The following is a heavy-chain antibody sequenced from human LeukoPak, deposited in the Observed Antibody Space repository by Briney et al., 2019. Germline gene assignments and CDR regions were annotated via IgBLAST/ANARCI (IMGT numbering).Heavy chain of an antibody. J-gene: IGHJ2*01. CDR3: ARGLHGWYFDL. CDR1: GGSISSYY. Sequence: SETLSLTCTVSGGSISSYYWRWIRQPPGKGLEWIGYVYYSVNTDYNPSLKSRVTISLDTSKNQFSLKLSSVIAADTAVYYCARGLHGWYFDLWGRGTLVTVSS. CDR2: VYYSVNT. V-gene: IGHV4-59*01. D-gene: IGHD5-18*01.